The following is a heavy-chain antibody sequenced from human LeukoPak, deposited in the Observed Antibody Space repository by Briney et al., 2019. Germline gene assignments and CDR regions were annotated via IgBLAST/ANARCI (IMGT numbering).Heavy chain of an antibody. CDR2: IYYSGST. CDR1: GYSISSGYY. V-gene: IGHV4-38-2*02. J-gene: IGHJ4*02. D-gene: IGHD3-22*01. Sequence: SETLSLTCTVSGYSISSGYYWGWIRQPPGKGLEWIGSIYYSGSTYYNPSLKSRVTISVDTSKNQFSLKLSSVTAADTAVYYCARVVNYYDSSGYYFDYWGQGTLVTVSS. CDR3: ARVVNYYDSSGYYFDY.